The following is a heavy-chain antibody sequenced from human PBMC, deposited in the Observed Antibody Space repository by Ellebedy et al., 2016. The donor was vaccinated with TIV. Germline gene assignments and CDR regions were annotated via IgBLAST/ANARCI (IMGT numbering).Heavy chain of an antibody. CDR1: GFTFSNYA. V-gene: IGHV3-30-3*01. D-gene: IGHD5-18*01. J-gene: IGHJ4*02. Sequence: GGSLRLXXAPSGFTFSNYAMHWVRQAPGEGLEWVALISYDGNNKYYADSVKGRFTISRDNSKNTLSLQMNSLRAEDTAVYYCARDRSKWIQLLFDYWGQGTLVTVSS. CDR2: ISYDGNNK. CDR3: ARDRSKWIQLLFDY.